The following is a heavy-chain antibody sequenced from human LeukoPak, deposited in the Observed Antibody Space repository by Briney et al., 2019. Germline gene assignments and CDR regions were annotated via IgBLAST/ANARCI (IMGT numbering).Heavy chain of an antibody. D-gene: IGHD6-25*01. CDR3: ARVSEQRPPYNWFDP. CDR2: IYYSGST. CDR1: GGSISSSSYY. J-gene: IGHJ5*02. V-gene: IGHV4-39*07. Sequence: SETLSPTCTVSGGSISSSSYYWGWIRQPPGKGLEWIGSIYYSGSTYYNPSLKSRVTISVDTSKNQFSLKLSSVTAADTAVYYCARVSEQRPPYNWFDPWGQGTLVTVSS.